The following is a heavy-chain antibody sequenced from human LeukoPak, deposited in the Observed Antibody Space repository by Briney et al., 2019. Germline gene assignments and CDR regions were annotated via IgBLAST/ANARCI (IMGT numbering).Heavy chain of an antibody. Sequence: GGSLRLSCADSGFTFSNYAMSWVRQAPGKGLEWVSAISWNSGSIGYADSVKGRFTISRDNAKNSLYLQMNSLRAEDTALYYCAKSMVRGVIMAIDYWGQGTLVTVSS. CDR1: GFTFSNYA. J-gene: IGHJ4*02. CDR2: ISWNSGSI. CDR3: AKSMVRGVIMAIDY. D-gene: IGHD3-10*01. V-gene: IGHV3-9*01.